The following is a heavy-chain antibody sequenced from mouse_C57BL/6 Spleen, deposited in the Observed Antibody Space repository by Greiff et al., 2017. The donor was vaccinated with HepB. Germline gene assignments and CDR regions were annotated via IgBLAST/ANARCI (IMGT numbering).Heavy chain of an antibody. Sequence: EVQLQQSGPELVKPGASVKMSCKASGYTFTDYNMHWVKQSHGKSLEWIGYINPNNGGTSYNQKFKGKATLTVNQSSSTAYMELRSLTSEDSAVYYCARGFYGSSYGYFDVWGTGTTVTVSS. CDR2: INPNNGGT. CDR3: ARGFYGSSYGYFDV. CDR1: GYTFTDYN. V-gene: IGHV1-22*01. D-gene: IGHD1-1*01. J-gene: IGHJ1*03.